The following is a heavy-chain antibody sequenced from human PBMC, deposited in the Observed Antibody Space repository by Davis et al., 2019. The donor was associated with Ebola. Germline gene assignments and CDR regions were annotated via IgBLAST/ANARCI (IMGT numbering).Heavy chain of an antibody. D-gene: IGHD2-21*02. CDR1: GGTFNNYE. V-gene: IGHV1-69*06. CDR3: AGGNCGRDCYSSFDY. CDR2: IIPMFGTT. Sequence: SVKVSCKASGGTFNNYEINWVRQAPGEGLDYMGGIIPMFGTTNYAQKFQGRVPITADKSTGTASMELSSLRSDDTAVYYCAGGNCGRDCYSSFDYWGQGTLVTVSS. J-gene: IGHJ4*02.